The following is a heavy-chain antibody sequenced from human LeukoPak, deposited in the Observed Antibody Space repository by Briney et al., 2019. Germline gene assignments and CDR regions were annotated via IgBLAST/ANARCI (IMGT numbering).Heavy chain of an antibody. CDR2: IASKTDGGTT. Sequence: PGGSLRLSCAASGFTFSSYGMHWVRQAPGKGLEWVGRIASKTDGGTTDYAAPVKGRFTISRDDSKNTLFLQMNSLRAGDTAVYYCAKQLGYCSDGSCYFPYWGQGTLVTVSS. V-gene: IGHV3-15*04. J-gene: IGHJ4*02. CDR3: AKQLGYCSDGSCYFPY. D-gene: IGHD2-15*01. CDR1: GFTFSSYG.